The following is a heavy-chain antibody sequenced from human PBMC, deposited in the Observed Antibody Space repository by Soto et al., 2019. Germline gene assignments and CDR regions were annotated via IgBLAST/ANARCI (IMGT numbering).Heavy chain of an antibody. CDR3: ARQMGLSLVVVVAATSPGAFDI. V-gene: IGHV5-51*01. CDR2: IYPGDSDT. Sequence: GESLKISCKGSGYSFTSYWIGWVRQMPGKGLEWMGIIYPGDSDTRYSPSFQGQVTISADKSISTAYLQWSSLKASDTAMYYCARQMGLSLVVVVAATSPGAFDIWGQGTMVTVSS. CDR1: GYSFTSYW. D-gene: IGHD2-15*01. J-gene: IGHJ3*02.